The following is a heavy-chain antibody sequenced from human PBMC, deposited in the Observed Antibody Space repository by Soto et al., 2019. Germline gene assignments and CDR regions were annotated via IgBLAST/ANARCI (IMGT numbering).Heavy chain of an antibody. V-gene: IGHV3-53*01. Sequence: EVQLVESGGGLIQPGGSLKLSCAASGFTVGNNYMSWVRQAPGKGLEWVSLIYSTGTTKYADSVKGRFTVSRDNAKNTLYLHMSSLRAEDTAVYYCAKDGRGSGSHYNSFGYWGQGTLVTVSS. CDR2: IYSTGTT. J-gene: IGHJ4*02. D-gene: IGHD3-10*01. CDR3: AKDGRGSGSHYNSFGY. CDR1: GFTVGNNY.